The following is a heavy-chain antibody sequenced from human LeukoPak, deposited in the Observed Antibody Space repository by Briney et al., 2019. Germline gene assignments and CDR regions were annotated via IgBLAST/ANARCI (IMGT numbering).Heavy chain of an antibody. Sequence: GGSLRLSCSVSGITLSNYGMSWVRQPPGKGLEWVAGISGSGGKTNYADSVKGRFTISRDNPKNILYLQITSLRVEDTAVYFCAKRGVVIRVFLVGFHKEAYYFDSWGQGALVTVSS. CDR1: GITLSNYG. D-gene: IGHD3-10*01. V-gene: IGHV3-23*01. CDR3: AKRGVVIRVFLVGFHKEAYYFDS. CDR2: ISGSGGKT. J-gene: IGHJ4*02.